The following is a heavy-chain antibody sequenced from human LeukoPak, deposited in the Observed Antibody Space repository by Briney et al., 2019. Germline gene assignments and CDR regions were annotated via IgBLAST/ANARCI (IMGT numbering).Heavy chain of an antibody. CDR2: INSSSSTI. J-gene: IGHJ4*02. CDR3: AVLNDLDY. D-gene: IGHD1-1*01. Sequence: GGSLRLSCAASGFTFSPHAMHWVRQAPGKGLEWVSYINSSSSTIYYADSVKGRFTISRDNAKNSLYLQMNSLRDEDTAVYYCAVLNDLDYWGQGTLVTVSS. V-gene: IGHV3-48*02. CDR1: GFTFSPHA.